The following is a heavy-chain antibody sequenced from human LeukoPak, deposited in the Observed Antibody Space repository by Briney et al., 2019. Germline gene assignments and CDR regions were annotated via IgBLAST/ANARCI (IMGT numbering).Heavy chain of an antibody. CDR1: GFTFDNYG. V-gene: IGHV3-33*05. J-gene: IGHJ3*02. Sequence: GSLRLSCAASGFTFDNYGMHWVRQAPGKGLEWVAFISYDGTYKFHADSVKGRFTISRDNSKNTLYLQMNSLRAEDTAVYYCAKGLNYDFWGGYSPTLDAFDIWGQGTMVTVSS. CDR3: AKGLNYDFWGGYSPTLDAFDI. D-gene: IGHD3-3*01. CDR2: ISYDGTYK.